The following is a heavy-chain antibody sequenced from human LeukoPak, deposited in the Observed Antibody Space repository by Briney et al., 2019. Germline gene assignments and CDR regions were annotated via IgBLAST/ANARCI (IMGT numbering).Heavy chain of an antibody. CDR3: AADDFSTTGPIGS. Sequence: SVKVSCKASGFTFASSIIQWVRQARGQRLEWIGWIVVGSGDTIYAQRFQERVTITRDVSAGTAYMELSSLRSEDTAVYFCAADDFSTTGPIGSWGQGTLVSVSS. CDR1: GFTFASSI. V-gene: IGHV1-58*02. D-gene: IGHD3-3*01. CDR2: IVVGSGDT. J-gene: IGHJ4*02.